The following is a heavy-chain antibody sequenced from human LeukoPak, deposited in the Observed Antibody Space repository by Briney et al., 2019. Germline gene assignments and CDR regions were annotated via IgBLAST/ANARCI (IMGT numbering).Heavy chain of an antibody. D-gene: IGHD3-9*01. CDR1: GGSISSYY. V-gene: IGHV4-59*01. CDR2: IYYSGST. J-gene: IGHJ4*02. Sequence: SETLSLTCTVSGGSISSYYWSWIRQPPGKGLEWIGYIYYSGSTNYNPSLKSRVTISVDASKNQFSLKLSSVTAAVTAVYYCASGTLNYDILTGYLDYWGQGTLVTVSS. CDR3: ASGTLNYDILTGYLDY.